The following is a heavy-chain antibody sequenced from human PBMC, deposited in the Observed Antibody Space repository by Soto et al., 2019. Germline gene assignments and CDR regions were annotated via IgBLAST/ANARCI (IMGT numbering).Heavy chain of an antibody. CDR1: GFTFSSYA. CDR3: ARGGVAVRWLQFPKGFPEYYFDY. Sequence: PGGSLRLSCAASGFTFSSYAMHWVRQAPGKGLEWVAVISYDGSNKYYADSVKGRFTISRDNSKNTLYLQMNSLRAEDTAVYYCARGGVAVRWLQFPKGFPEYYFDYWGQGTLVTVSS. J-gene: IGHJ4*02. CDR2: ISYDGSNK. D-gene: IGHD5-12*01. V-gene: IGHV3-30-3*01.